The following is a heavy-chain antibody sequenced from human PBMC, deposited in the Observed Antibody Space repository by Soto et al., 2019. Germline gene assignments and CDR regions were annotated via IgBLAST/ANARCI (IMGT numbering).Heavy chain of an antibody. J-gene: IGHJ6*02. V-gene: IGHV3-30*18. CDR1: GFTFSNYG. Sequence: PGGSLRLSCAASGFTFSNYGMHWVRQAPGKGLEWVAVIAYDGSYKYYVDSVKGRFSISRDNSKNMLYLQMNSLRAEDTAVYYCAKDREFINFWSGFPKDYYGMDVWGQGTTVTVSS. CDR3: AKDREFINFWSGFPKDYYGMDV. CDR2: IAYDGSYK. D-gene: IGHD3-3*01.